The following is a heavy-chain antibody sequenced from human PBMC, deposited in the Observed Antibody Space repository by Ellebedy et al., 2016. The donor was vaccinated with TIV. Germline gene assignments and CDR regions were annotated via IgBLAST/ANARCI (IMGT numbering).Heavy chain of an antibody. CDR3: ARDHYYGSGSYYKSAYYYGMDV. V-gene: IGHV1-8*01. CDR2: MNPNSGNT. J-gene: IGHJ6*04. Sequence: ASVKVSCXASGYTFTSYDINWVRQATGQGLEWMGWMNPNSGNTGYAQKFQGRVTMTRNTSISTAYMELSSLRSEDTAVYYCARDHYYGSGSYYKSAYYYGMDVWGKGTTVTVSS. CDR1: GYTFTSYD. D-gene: IGHD3-10*01.